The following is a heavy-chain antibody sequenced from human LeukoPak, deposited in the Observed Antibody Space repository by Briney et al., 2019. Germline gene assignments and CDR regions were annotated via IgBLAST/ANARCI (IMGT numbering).Heavy chain of an antibody. D-gene: IGHD3-22*01. CDR1: GFTFSSYW. Sequence: GGSLRLSCAASGFTFSSYWMSWVRQAPGKGLEWVANIKQDGSEKYYVDSVKGRFTISRDNAKNSLYLQMNSLRAEDTAVYYCARVRGDSSGYSPYYFDYWGQGTLATVSS. J-gene: IGHJ4*02. CDR3: ARVRGDSSGYSPYYFDY. V-gene: IGHV3-7*01. CDR2: IKQDGSEK.